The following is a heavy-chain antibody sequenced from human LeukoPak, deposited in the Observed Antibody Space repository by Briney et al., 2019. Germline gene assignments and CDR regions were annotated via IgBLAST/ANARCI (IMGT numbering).Heavy chain of an antibody. D-gene: IGHD2-8*01. J-gene: IGHJ5*02. V-gene: IGHV1-46*01. CDR1: GYTFTDYY. Sequence: ASVKVSCKTSGYTFTDYYIHWVRQAPGQGLEWLGMINLRGDATIYAQKFQGRVTMTSDSSTTTVYMELSSLKSEDTGLYYCARKWSSRDWFDPWGQGTLVTVSS. CDR2: INLRGDAT. CDR3: ARKWSSRDWFDP.